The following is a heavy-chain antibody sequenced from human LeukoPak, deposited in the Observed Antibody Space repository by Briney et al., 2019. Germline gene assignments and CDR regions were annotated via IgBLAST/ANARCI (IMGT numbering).Heavy chain of an antibody. V-gene: IGHV4-61*02. J-gene: IGHJ4*02. CDR3: ARGVVAAPQTFDY. Sequence: MSSETLSLTCTVSGGSISSGSYYWSWIRQPAGKGLEWIGRIYTSGSTNYNPSLKSRVTISVDTSKNQFSLKLSSVTAADTAVYYCARGVVAAPQTFDYWGQGTLVTVSS. CDR1: GGSISSGSYY. D-gene: IGHD2-15*01. CDR2: IYTSGST.